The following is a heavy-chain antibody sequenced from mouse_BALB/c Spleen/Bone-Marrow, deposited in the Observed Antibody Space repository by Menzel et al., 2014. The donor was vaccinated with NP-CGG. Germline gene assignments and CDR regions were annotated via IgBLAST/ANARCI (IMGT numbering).Heavy chain of an antibody. V-gene: IGHV5-6-4*01. CDR3: TRSYYRYDEEAWFAY. D-gene: IGHD2-14*01. J-gene: IGHJ3*01. Sequence: LQQSGGGLVKPGGSLKLSCAASGFTFXSYTMSWVRQTPEKRLEWVATISSGGSYTYYPDSVKGRFTISRDNAKNTLYLQMSSLKSEDTAMYYCTRSYYRYDEEAWFAYWGQGTLVTVSA. CDR2: ISSGGSYT. CDR1: GFTFXSYT.